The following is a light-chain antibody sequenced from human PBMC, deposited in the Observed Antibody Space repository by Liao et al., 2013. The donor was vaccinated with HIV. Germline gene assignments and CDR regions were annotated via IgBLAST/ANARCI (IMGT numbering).Light chain of an antibody. J-gene: IGLJ2*01. CDR2: KDN. CDR1: ALPRKY. Sequence: SYELTQPPSVSVSLGQMARITCSGQALPRKYTYWHQQKAGQAPVLVIYKDNERPSGIPERFSGSISGNTATLIISGVEAGDEADYYCQMWDTSIDHHVFGGGTQLTVL. V-gene: IGLV3-16*01. CDR3: QMWDTSIDHHV.